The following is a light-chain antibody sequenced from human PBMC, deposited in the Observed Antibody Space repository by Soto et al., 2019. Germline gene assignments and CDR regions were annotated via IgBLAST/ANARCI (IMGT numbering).Light chain of an antibody. V-gene: IGKV3-20*01. CDR1: QSVSSSY. CDR2: GAS. J-gene: IGKJ1*01. Sequence: EIVLTQSPGTLSLSPGERATLSCRASQSVSSSYLAWYQQKPGRAPRLLIYGASSRATGIPDRFSGSGSGTDFTLTISRLEPEDFATYYCQQYNSYSWTFGQGTKVDI. CDR3: QQYNSYSWT.